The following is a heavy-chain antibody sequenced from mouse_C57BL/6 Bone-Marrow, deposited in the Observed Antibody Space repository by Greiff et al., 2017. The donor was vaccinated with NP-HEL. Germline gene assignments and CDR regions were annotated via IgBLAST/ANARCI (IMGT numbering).Heavy chain of an antibody. J-gene: IGHJ2*01. CDR3: ALYYYGSSYD. CDR2: IYPGSGST. V-gene: IGHV1-55*01. Sequence: QVQLKQPGAELVKPGASVKMSCKASGYTFTSYWITWVKQRPGQGLEWIGDIYPGSGSTNYNEKFKSKATLTVDTSSSTAYMQLSSLTSEDSAVYYCALYYYGSSYDWGQGTTLTVSS. CDR1: GYTFTSYW. D-gene: IGHD1-1*01.